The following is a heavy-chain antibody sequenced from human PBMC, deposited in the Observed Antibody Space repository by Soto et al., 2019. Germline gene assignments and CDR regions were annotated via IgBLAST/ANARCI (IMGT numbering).Heavy chain of an antibody. CDR1: DESFSRYS. Sequence: SETLSLTCAVDDESFSRYSWTWVRQSPGKGMEWIGEIFQSGSTTYGPSLRGRVSLFIDTSKKQFSLRLTSVTAADTAVYFCARKHYSRFDYWGQGT. CDR3: ARKHYSRFDY. J-gene: IGHJ4*02. CDR2: IFQSGST. D-gene: IGHD1-26*01. V-gene: IGHV4-34*12.